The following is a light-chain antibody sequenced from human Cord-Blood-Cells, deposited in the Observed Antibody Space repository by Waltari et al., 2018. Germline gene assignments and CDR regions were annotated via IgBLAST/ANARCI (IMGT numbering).Light chain of an antibody. Sequence: QSALTQPPSASGSPGQSVTISCTGTSSDVGGYNYVSWYQQHPGKAPKLMIYEVSKRPSGVPGRFSGSKSGNTASLTVSGLQAEEEADYYCSSYAGSNNVVFGGGTKLTVL. CDR1: SSDVGGYNY. J-gene: IGLJ2*01. V-gene: IGLV2-8*01. CDR2: EVS. CDR3: SSYAGSNNVV.